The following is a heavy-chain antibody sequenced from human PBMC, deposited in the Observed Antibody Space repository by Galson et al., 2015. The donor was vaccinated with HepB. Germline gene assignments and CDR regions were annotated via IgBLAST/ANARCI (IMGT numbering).Heavy chain of an antibody. J-gene: IGHJ4*02. V-gene: IGHV4-38-2*02. D-gene: IGHD3-10*01. CDR1: GYSISSGYY. CDR2: IYHSGST. Sequence: LSLTCTVSGYSISSGYYWGWIRQPPGKGLEWIGSIYHSGSTYYNPSLKSRVTISVDTSKNQFSLKLSSVTAADTAVYYCARIMVRGVIITRMFVSQWGQGTLVTVSS. CDR3: ARIMVRGVIITRMFVSQ.